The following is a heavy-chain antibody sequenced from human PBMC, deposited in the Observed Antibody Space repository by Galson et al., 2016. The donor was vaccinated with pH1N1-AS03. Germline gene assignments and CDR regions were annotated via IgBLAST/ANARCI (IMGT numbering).Heavy chain of an antibody. Sequence: QSGAEVKKPGESLKISCKASGYDFINYWIGWVRQMPGRGLEWMGVIDPRDSDTRYSPSFQGQVTISADKSITTAHLQWDSLKASDTGMYFSARHRQSETYSEAFDIWGQGTMVTVSS. CDR3: ARHRQSETYSEAFDI. V-gene: IGHV5-51*01. D-gene: IGHD2-15*01. CDR2: IDPRDSDT. CDR1: GYDFINYW. J-gene: IGHJ3*02.